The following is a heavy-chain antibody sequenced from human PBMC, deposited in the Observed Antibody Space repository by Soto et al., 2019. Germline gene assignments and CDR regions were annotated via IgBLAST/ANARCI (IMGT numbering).Heavy chain of an antibody. V-gene: IGHV4-30-4*01. CDR3: ARDRQGYYYYYGMDV. Sequence: TLSLTCTVSGGSISSGGYYWSWIRQPPGKGLEWIGYIYYSGSTYYNPSLKSRVTISVDTSKNQFSLKLSSVTAADTAVYYCARDRQGYYYYYGMDVWGQGTTVTVSS. CDR2: IYYSGST. CDR1: GGSISSGGYY. J-gene: IGHJ6*02.